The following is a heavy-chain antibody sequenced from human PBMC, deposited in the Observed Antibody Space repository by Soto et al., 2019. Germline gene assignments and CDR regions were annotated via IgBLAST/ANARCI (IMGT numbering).Heavy chain of an antibody. CDR2: ISWDGGST. CDR1: GFTFDDYT. Sequence: GGSLRLSCAASGFTFDDYTMHWVRQAPGKGLEWVSLISWDGGSTYYADSVKGRFTISRDNSKNTLYLQMNSLRAEDTAVYYCARDASTGTTNLRYWGQGTLVTVSS. CDR3: ARDASTGTTNLRY. D-gene: IGHD1-7*01. J-gene: IGHJ4*02. V-gene: IGHV3-43*01.